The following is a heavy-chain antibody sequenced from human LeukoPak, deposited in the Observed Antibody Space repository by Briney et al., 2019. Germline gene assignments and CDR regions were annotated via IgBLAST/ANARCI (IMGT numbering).Heavy chain of an antibody. D-gene: IGHD6-19*01. V-gene: IGHV4-61*02. Sequence: SETLSLTCTVSGGSISSGSYYWSWIRQPAGKGLEWIGRIYTSGSTNYNSSLKSRVTISVDTSKNQFSLKLSSVTAADTAVYYCASGVAGTLYYYYYMDVWGKGTTVTVSS. CDR3: ASGVAGTLYYYYYMDV. CDR2: IYTSGST. J-gene: IGHJ6*03. CDR1: GGSISSGSYY.